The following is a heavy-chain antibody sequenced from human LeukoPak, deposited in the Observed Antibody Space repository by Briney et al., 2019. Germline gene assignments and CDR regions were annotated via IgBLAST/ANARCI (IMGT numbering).Heavy chain of an antibody. J-gene: IGHJ6*03. V-gene: IGHV4-30-4*08. CDR3: ARDENSYYMDV. CDR1: GVSISSGDYY. Sequence: PSETLSLTCAVSGVSISSGDYYWTRIRQPPGKGLEWIGYISYSGSTYYNPSLKSGITISLDTSKNQFSLKVTSVTAADTAVYYCARDENSYYMDVWGTGTTVTVSS. CDR2: ISYSGST.